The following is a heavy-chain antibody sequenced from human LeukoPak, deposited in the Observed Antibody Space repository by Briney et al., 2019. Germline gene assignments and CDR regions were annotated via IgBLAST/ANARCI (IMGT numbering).Heavy chain of an antibody. CDR2: IHHDGSNK. CDR3: ATDILTGYFRIFDY. J-gene: IGHJ4*02. V-gene: IGHV3-30*02. Sequence: PGGSLRLSCAASGFTFSSYGMHWVRQAPGKGLDWVAFIHHDGSNKYYADSVRGRFTISRDNSKNTLYLQMNSLRAEDTAVYYCATDILTGYFRIFDYWGQGTLVTVSS. D-gene: IGHD3-9*01. CDR1: GFTFSSYG.